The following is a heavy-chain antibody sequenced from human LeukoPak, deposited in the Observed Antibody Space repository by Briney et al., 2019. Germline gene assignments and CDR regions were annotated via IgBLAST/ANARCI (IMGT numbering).Heavy chain of an antibody. V-gene: IGHV1-69*13. CDR2: IIPIFGTA. CDR3: AREWGLESSGYYYAY. CDR1: GGTFSSYA. J-gene: IGHJ4*02. D-gene: IGHD3-22*01. Sequence: ASVKVSCKASGGTFSSYAISWVRQAPGQGLEWMGGIIPIFGTANYAQKFQGRVTITADESTSTAFMELSSLRSEDTAVYYCAREWGLESSGYYYAYWGQGTLVTVSS.